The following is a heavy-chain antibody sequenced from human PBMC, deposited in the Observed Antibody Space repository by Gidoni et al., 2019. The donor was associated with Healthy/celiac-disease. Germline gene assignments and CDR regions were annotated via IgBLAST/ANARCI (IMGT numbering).Heavy chain of an antibody. J-gene: IGHJ4*02. Sequence: EVQLVESGGGLVQPGGSLRLSCAASGFPFSSYWMSWVRQAPGKGLEWVANIKQDGSEKYYVDSVKGRFTISRDNAKNSLYLQMNSLRAEDTAVYYCARVLLGWYYFDYWGQGTLVTVSS. CDR3: ARVLLGWYYFDY. CDR1: GFPFSSYW. V-gene: IGHV3-7*03. CDR2: IKQDGSEK. D-gene: IGHD7-27*01.